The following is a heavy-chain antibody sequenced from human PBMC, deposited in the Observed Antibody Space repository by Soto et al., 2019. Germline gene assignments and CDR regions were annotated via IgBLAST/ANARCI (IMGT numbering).Heavy chain of an antibody. Sequence: GGSLRLSCAASGFTFSSYAMSWVRQSPGRGLEWVSAISGSGGSTYYADSVKGRFTISRDNSKNTLYLQMNSLRAEDTAVYYCAKDSRLRLYYYGMDVWGQGTTVTVSS. V-gene: IGHV3-23*01. CDR3: AKDSRLRLYYYGMDV. J-gene: IGHJ6*02. D-gene: IGHD5-12*01. CDR2: ISGSGGST. CDR1: GFTFSSYA.